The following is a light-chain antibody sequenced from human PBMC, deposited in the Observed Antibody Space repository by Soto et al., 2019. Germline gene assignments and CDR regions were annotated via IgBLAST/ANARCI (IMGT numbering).Light chain of an antibody. J-gene: IGKJ4*01. V-gene: IGKV3-11*01. CDR2: DVS. Sequence: EIVLTQSPATLSLSPGERATLSCRASHYVGISLAWYQQKPGQAPRLLIWDVSNRATGIPARFSGSGSGTDFTLTITSPEPEDSAVYYCQQRSAWPLTFGGGTRVEIK. CDR1: HYVGIS. CDR3: QQRSAWPLT.